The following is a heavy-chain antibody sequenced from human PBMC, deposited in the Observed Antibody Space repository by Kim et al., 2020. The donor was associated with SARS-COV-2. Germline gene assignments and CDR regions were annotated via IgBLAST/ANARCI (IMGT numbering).Heavy chain of an antibody. CDR2: ISGSGANT. V-gene: IGHV3-23*01. Sequence: GGSLRLSCAASGLTFSIYAMSWVRQAPGKGLEWVSTISGSGANTYYVDSVKGRFTISRDNSKNTLYLQLNSLRVEDTALYYCAKSVRVGGEGDNWGQGT. CDR1: GLTFSIYA. J-gene: IGHJ4*02. D-gene: IGHD2-15*01. CDR3: AKSVRVGGEGDN.